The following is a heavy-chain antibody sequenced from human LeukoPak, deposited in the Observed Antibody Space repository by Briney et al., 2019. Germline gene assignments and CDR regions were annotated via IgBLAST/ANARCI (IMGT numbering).Heavy chain of an antibody. CDR2: IWYDGSNK. D-gene: IGHD5-12*01. CDR1: GFTFSSYG. V-gene: IGHV3-33*01. Sequence: GGSLRLSCAASGFTFSSYGMHWVRQAPGKGLEWEAVIWYDGSNKYYADSVKGRFTISRDNSKNTLYLQMNSLRAEDTAVYYCARDREGYSGYDLGYWGQGTLVTVSS. J-gene: IGHJ4*02. CDR3: ARDREGYSGYDLGY.